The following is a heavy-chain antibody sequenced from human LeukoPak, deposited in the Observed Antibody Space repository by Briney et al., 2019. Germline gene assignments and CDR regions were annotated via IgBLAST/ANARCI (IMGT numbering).Heavy chain of an antibody. Sequence: GGSLRLFCAASGFTSSGYYMSWLRQDPGKGLEWVSYISSSGSTIYYADSVKGRFTISRDNAKNSLYLQMNSLRAEDTAVYYCARVRGQQLAFDASDIWGQGTMVTVSS. CDR1: GFTSSGYY. CDR2: ISSSGSTI. V-gene: IGHV3-11*01. CDR3: ARVRGQQLAFDASDI. D-gene: IGHD6-13*01. J-gene: IGHJ3*02.